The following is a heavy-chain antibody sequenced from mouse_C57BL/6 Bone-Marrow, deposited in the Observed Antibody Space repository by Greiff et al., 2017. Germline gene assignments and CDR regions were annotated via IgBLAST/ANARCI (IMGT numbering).Heavy chain of an antibody. V-gene: IGHV1-81*01. J-gene: IGHJ4*01. Sequence: VHVVESGAELARPGASVKLSCKASGYTFTSYGISWVKQRTGQGLEWIGEIYPRSGHTYYNEKFKGKATLTADKSSSTAYMELHSLTSEDAAVYFCARRSDVYYGYYYAMDYWGQGTSVTVAS. CDR2: IYPRSGHT. CDR1: GYTFTSYG. D-gene: IGHD2-3*01. CDR3: ARRSDVYYGYYYAMDY.